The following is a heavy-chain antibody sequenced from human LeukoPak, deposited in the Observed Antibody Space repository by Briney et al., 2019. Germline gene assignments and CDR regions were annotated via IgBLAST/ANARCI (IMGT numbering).Heavy chain of an antibody. CDR2: IYYSGST. V-gene: IGHV4-39*01. D-gene: IGHD6-6*01. CDR3: ARHDAGIAARPFDN. Sequence: SETLSLTCTVSGGSISSSSYYWGWIRQPPGKGLEWIGSIYYSGSTYYNPSLKSRVTISVDTSKNQFSLKLSSVTAADTAVYYCARHDAGIAARPFDNWGQGTLVTVSS. J-gene: IGHJ4*02. CDR1: GGSISSSSYY.